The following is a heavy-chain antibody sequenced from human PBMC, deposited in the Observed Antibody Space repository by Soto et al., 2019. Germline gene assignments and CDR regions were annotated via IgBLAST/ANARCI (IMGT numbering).Heavy chain of an antibody. CDR2: ISYDGSNK. D-gene: IGHD6-19*01. CDR3: AKPPVRVAGTHQSDYFDY. CDR1: GFTFSSYG. Sequence: GGSLRLSCAASGFTFSSYGMHWVRQAPGKGLEWVAVISYDGSNKYYADSVKGRFTISRDNSKNTLYLQMNSLRAEDTAVYYCAKPPVRVAGTHQSDYFDYWGQGTLVTVSS. V-gene: IGHV3-30*18. J-gene: IGHJ4*02.